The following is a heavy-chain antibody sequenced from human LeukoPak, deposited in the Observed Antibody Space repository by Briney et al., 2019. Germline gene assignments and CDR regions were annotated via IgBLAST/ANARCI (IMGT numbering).Heavy chain of an antibody. CDR1: GFTFSTYG. Sequence: GGSLRLSCAASGFTFSTYGMHWVRQAPGKGLEWVAVISFDGSDKDYADSVRGRFTISRDNSKNTLYLQMNSPRADDTAVYYCANGMYYYGSGSYYGNYDPFDYWGQGTLVTVSS. V-gene: IGHV3-30*18. J-gene: IGHJ4*02. D-gene: IGHD3-10*01. CDR3: ANGMYYYGSGSYYGNYDPFDY. CDR2: ISFDGSDK.